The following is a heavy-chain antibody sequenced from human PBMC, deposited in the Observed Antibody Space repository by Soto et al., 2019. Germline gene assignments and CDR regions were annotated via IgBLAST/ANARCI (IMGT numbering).Heavy chain of an antibody. V-gene: IGHV4-34*01. J-gene: IGHJ4*02. CDR3: ARHFVAHSPGDPFDY. D-gene: IGHD3-16*01. CDR2: INHSGNT. Sequence: PSETLSLTCAVYGGSFSGYYWSWIRQPPGKGLEWIGEINHSGNTNYNPSLKSRVTISVDTSKNQFSLKLSSVTAADTAVYYCARHFVAHSPGDPFDYWGQGTLVTVSS. CDR1: GGSFSGYY.